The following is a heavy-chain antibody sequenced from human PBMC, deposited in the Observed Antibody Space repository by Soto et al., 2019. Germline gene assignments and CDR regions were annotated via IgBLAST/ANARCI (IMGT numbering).Heavy chain of an antibody. J-gene: IGHJ4*02. CDR2: AAYSGGT. V-gene: IGHV4-39*01. Sequence: SETLSLTCTVSGGSIANNDYFWGWVRQPPGKGLEWIGSAAYSGGTYKNPSLKSRVTVSVDTSKNQFSLKLTSVTAADTAVYYCAKVVVGATSHSDFDSWGQGTLVTVSS. CDR1: GGSIANNDYF. CDR3: AKVVVGATSHSDFDS. D-gene: IGHD2-15*01.